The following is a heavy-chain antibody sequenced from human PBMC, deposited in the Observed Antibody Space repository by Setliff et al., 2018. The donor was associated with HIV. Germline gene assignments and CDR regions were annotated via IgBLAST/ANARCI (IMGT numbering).Heavy chain of an antibody. J-gene: IGHJ3*02. CDR1: GYTFTSYG. D-gene: IGHD3-22*01. CDR2: INPNNGGT. Sequence: ASVKVSCKASGYTFTSYGISWVRQAPGQGLEWMGWINPNNGGTNYAQKFQGRVTMTRDTSISTAYMELSRLRSDDTAVYYCARSRYDSGGYPDAFDIWGQGTMVTVSS. CDR3: ARSRYDSGGYPDAFDI. V-gene: IGHV1-2*02.